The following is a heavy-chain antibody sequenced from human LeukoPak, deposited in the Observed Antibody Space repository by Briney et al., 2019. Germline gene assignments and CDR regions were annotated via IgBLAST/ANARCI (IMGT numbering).Heavy chain of an antibody. D-gene: IGHD2-2*01. CDR1: GYTFPIYG. CDR3: ARDSGIVPAAISSV. CDR2: ISAYNGNT. Sequence: WGHVSCQASGYTFPIYGISWVRQAPGQGLGWRGGISAYNGNTNYTQKLQGRFTMTTDTSTSTAYMELRSLRSDDTAVYYCARDSGIVPAAISSVWGKGTTVTISS. J-gene: IGHJ6*04. V-gene: IGHV1-18*01.